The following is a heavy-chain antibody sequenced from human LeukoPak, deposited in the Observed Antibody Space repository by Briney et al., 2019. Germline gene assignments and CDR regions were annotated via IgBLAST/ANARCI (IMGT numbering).Heavy chain of an antibody. CDR1: GGSFSTYY. D-gene: IGHD3-3*02. CDR3: ARHLRPNWFDP. CDR2: IDYRGST. Sequence: PSETLSLTCAVYGGSFSTYYWSWIRQSPGKGLEWIAYIDYRGSTTYNPSLRSRVTISVDTSRNQFSLKLSSVTAADTAVYYCARHLRPNWFDPWGQGTLVTVSS. V-gene: IGHV4-59*01. J-gene: IGHJ5*02.